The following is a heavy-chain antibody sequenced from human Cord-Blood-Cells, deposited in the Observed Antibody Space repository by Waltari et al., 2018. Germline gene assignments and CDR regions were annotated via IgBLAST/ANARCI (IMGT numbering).Heavy chain of an antibody. CDR2: ISYDGSNK. CDR1: GFTFSSYA. CDR3: ARERRAAYNWFDP. D-gene: IGHD6-13*01. J-gene: IGHJ5*02. V-gene: IGHV3-30*04. Sequence: QVQLVESGGGVVQPGRSLRLSCAASGFTFSSYAMHWVRQAPGKGLEWVAVISYDGSNKYYADSVKGRLTISRDNSKNTLYLQMNSLRAEDTAVYYCARERRAAYNWFDPWGQGTLVTVSS.